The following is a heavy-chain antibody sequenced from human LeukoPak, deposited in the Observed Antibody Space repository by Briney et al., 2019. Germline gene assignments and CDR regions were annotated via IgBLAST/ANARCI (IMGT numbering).Heavy chain of an antibody. D-gene: IGHD3-3*01. CDR2: ISYDGSNK. V-gene: IGHV3-30*03. Sequence: GGSLRLFCAASGFTFSSYGMHWVRQAPGKGLEWVAVISYDGSNKYYADYVKGRFTISRHNSKNTLYLQMNSLRAEERAVYYCAPDHGGYWGQGTLVTVSS. CDR1: GFTFSSYG. CDR3: APDHGGY. J-gene: IGHJ4*02.